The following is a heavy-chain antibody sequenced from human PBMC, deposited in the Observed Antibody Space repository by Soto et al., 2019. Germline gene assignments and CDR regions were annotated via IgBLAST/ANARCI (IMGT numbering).Heavy chain of an antibody. CDR1: GGSISSGDYY. J-gene: IGHJ4*02. Sequence: PSETLSLTCTVSGGSISSGDYYWSWIRQPPGKGLEWIGYIYYSGSTYYSPSLKSRVTISVDTSKNQFSLKLSSVTAADTAVYYCARRELVGGFDYWGLGTLVTVSS. CDR3: ARRELVGGFDY. V-gene: IGHV4-30-4*01. CDR2: IYYSGST. D-gene: IGHD3-10*01.